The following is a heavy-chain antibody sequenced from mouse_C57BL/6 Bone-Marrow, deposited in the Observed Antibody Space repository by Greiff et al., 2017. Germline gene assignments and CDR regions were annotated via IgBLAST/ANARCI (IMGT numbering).Heavy chain of an antibody. CDR3: ARDSPLLYYYAMDY. Sequence: VQLLQSGPELVKPGASVKISCKASGYTFTDYYMNWVKQSHGKSLEWIGYINPNNGGTSYNQKFKGKATLTVDKSSSTAYMKIRSLTSEDSAVYYCARDSPLLYYYAMDYWGQGTSVTVSS. D-gene: IGHD6-1*01. CDR2: INPNNGGT. CDR1: GYTFTDYY. V-gene: IGHV1-26*01. J-gene: IGHJ4*01.